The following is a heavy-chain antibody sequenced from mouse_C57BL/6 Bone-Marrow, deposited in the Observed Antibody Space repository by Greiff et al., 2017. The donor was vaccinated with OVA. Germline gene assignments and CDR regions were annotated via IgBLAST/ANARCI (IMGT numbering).Heavy chain of an antibody. V-gene: IGHV1-52*01. CDR2: IDPSDSET. D-gene: IGHD2-3*01. CDR3: AMGWLLLMDY. CDR1: GYTFTSYW. Sequence: QVQLQQPGAELVRPGSSVKLSCKASGYTFTSYWMHWVKQRPIQGLEWICNIDPSDSETHYNQKFKDKATLTVDKSSSTAYMQLSILTSEDSAVYYCAMGWLLLMDYWGQGTSVTVSS. J-gene: IGHJ4*01.